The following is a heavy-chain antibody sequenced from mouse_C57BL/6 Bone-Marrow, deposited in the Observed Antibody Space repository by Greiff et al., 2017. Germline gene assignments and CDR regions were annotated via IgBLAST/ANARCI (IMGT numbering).Heavy chain of an antibody. CDR3: TTGIYYDYDEGDY. CDR2: IDPENGDT. CDR1: GFNFKDDY. Sequence: VQLQQSGAELVRPGASVKLSCTASGFNFKDDYMHWVKQRPEQGLEWIGWIDPENGDTKYASKFQGKATFTADTSSNTAYLQLSSLTSEDTAVYYCTTGIYYDYDEGDYWGQGTTLTVSA. J-gene: IGHJ2*01. V-gene: IGHV14-4*01. D-gene: IGHD2-4*01.